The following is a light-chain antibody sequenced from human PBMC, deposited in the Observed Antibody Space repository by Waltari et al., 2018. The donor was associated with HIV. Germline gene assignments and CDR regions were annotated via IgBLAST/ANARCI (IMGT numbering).Light chain of an antibody. V-gene: IGLV2-23*02. CDR3: CAYAGSTTYVI. Sequence: QSALTQPASVSGSPGQSITISCTGTRSDVGGYHILPWYQQHPGKAPKLMIYEVSKRPSGVSNRFSGSKSGNTASLTIAGLQAEDEADYYCCAYAGSTTYVIFGGGTKLTVL. CDR1: RSDVGGYHI. CDR2: EVS. J-gene: IGLJ2*01.